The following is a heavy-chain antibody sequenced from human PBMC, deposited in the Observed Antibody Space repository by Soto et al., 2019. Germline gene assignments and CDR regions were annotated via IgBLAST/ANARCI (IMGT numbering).Heavy chain of an antibody. Sequence: GGSLRLSCAASGFTFSDYYMSWIRQAPGKGLEWVSYISSSGSTIYYADSVKGRFTISRDNAKNSLYLQMNSLRAEDTAVYYCARDRYCSSTSCPPGSWFDPWGQGTLVTVS. J-gene: IGHJ5*02. CDR2: ISSSGSTI. D-gene: IGHD2-2*01. CDR1: GFTFSDYY. CDR3: ARDRYCSSTSCPPGSWFDP. V-gene: IGHV3-11*01.